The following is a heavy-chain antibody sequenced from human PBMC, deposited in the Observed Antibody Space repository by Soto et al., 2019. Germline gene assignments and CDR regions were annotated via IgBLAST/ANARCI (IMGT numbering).Heavy chain of an antibody. V-gene: IGHV4-30-4*01. CDR3: ARVTVAAAGYFDY. Sequence: SETLSLTCTVSGGSISSGDYYWSWIRQPPGKGLEWIGYIYYSGSTYYNPSLKSRVTISVDTSKNQFSLKLSSVTAADTAVYYCARVTVAAAGYFDYWGQGTLVTVSS. CDR1: GGSISSGDYY. CDR2: IYYSGST. J-gene: IGHJ4*02. D-gene: IGHD6-13*01.